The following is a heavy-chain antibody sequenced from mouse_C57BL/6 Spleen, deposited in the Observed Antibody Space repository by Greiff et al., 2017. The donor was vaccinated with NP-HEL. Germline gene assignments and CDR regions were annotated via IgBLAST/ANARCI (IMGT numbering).Heavy chain of an antibody. CDR3: ARASTVVATSPFAY. J-gene: IGHJ3*01. CDR1: GFTFSSYA. V-gene: IGHV5-4*03. D-gene: IGHD1-1*01. CDR2: ISDGGSYT. Sequence: EVMLVESGGGLVKPGGSLKLSCAASGFTFSSYAMSWVRQTPEKRLEWVATISDGGSYTYYPDNVKGRFTISRDNAKNNLYLQMSHLKSEDTAMYYCARASTVVATSPFAYWGQGTLVTVSA.